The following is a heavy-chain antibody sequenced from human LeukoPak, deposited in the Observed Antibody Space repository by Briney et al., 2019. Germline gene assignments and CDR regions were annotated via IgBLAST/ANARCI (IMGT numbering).Heavy chain of an antibody. V-gene: IGHV1-8*03. J-gene: IGHJ4*02. Sequence: ASVKVSCKASGYTVTTYDINWVRQATGQGLEWMGWTNPNSGHTGYAQKFQGRLTITRDTSISTAYMELSSLRSEDTAVYYCARVAGSIDYWGQGTLVTVSS. D-gene: IGHD6-19*01. CDR3: ARVAGSIDY. CDR2: TNPNSGHT. CDR1: GYTVTTYD.